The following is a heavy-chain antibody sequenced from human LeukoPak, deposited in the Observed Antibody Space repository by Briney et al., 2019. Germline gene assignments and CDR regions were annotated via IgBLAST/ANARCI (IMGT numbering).Heavy chain of an antibody. CDR2: ISSSGSTI. CDR1: GFTFSSYE. D-gene: IGHD2-2*01. V-gene: IGHV3-48*03. Sequence: GGSLRLSCAASGFTFSSYEMNWVRQAPGKGLEWVSYISSSGSTIYYADSVKGRFTISRDNAKNSLYLQVNSLRAEDTAVYYCARDRKVPAAMYNYGMDVWGKGTTVTVSS. CDR3: ARDRKVPAAMYNYGMDV. J-gene: IGHJ6*04.